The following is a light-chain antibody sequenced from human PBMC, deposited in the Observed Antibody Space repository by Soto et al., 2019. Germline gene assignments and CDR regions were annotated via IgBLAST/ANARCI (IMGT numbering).Light chain of an antibody. CDR1: QSFSSSY. J-gene: IGKJ3*01. CDR3: QHYGSALFT. Sequence: EIVLTQSPGTLSLSPGERATLSCRASQSFSSSYLAWYQQKPGQAPRLLIYGASSRATGIPDGFSGSGSGTDFTLTISSLEPEDFALYXXQHYGSALFTFGPGTKVDVK. V-gene: IGKV3-20*01. CDR2: GAS.